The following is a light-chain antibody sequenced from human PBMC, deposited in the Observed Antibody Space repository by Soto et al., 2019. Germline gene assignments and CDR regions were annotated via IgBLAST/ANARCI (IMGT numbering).Light chain of an antibody. CDR2: GAS. CDR1: QSVSSN. Sequence: EIVMTQSPATLSVSPGERATLSCRASQSVSSNLAWYQQKPGQAPRLPIYGASTRATGIPARFSGSGSGTEFTLTFSSLQSEDFAVYYCQQYNNWPFTFGQGTRLEIK. CDR3: QQYNNWPFT. J-gene: IGKJ5*01. V-gene: IGKV3-15*01.